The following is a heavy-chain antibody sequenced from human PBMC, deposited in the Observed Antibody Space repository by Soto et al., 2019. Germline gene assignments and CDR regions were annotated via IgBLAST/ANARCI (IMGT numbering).Heavy chain of an antibody. CDR3: ARGGTTVGYYFDY. J-gene: IGHJ4*02. Sequence: QVQLQESGPGLVKPSQILSLTCTVSGGSISSGDYYWSWIRQPPGKGLEWIGYIYYSGSTYYNPSLKSRVTISVDTSKNQFSLKLSSVTAADTAVYYCARGGTTVGYYFDYWGQGTLVTVSS. V-gene: IGHV4-30-4*01. CDR2: IYYSGST. D-gene: IGHD4-17*01. CDR1: GGSISSGDYY.